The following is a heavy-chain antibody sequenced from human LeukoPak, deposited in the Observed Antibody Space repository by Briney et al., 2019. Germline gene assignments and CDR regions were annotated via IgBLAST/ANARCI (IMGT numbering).Heavy chain of an antibody. J-gene: IGHJ4*01. CDR1: GFTFSNSA. CDR3: AKGIYSSGWGYFDY. V-gene: IGHV3-23*01. CDR2: LSGSGITT. Sequence: SGGSLRLSCAASGFTFSNSAMSWVRQAPGKGLEWVSTLSGSGITTYYADSVKGRFTISRDNSKNTLYLQMNSLRAEDTAVYYCAKGIYSSGWGYFDYWGHGTLVTVSS. D-gene: IGHD6-19*01.